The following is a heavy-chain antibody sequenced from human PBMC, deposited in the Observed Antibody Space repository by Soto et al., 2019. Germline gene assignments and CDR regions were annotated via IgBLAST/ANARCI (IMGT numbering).Heavy chain of an antibody. CDR2: VNSDGSGT. J-gene: IGHJ4*02. V-gene: IGHV3-74*01. Sequence: EVQLVESGGGLVQPGESLRLSCAASGFTFSTYWMHWVRQAPGKGLVWVSRVNSDGSGTTYADSVKGRFTLSRDNAKNTLYLQMNSLRAEDTAVYYCARSREGYSYFDYWGQGILVTVSS. CDR3: ARSREGYSYFDY. D-gene: IGHD4-4*01. CDR1: GFTFSTYW.